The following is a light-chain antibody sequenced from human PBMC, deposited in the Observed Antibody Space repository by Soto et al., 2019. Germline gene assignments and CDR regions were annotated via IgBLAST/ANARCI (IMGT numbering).Light chain of an antibody. J-gene: IGKJ1*01. V-gene: IGKV1-5*01. Sequence: DIQMTQSPSTLSASVGDRVTITCRASQTIHSFLAWYQQKAGKAPKLLIYDASILERGVQSRFSGSGSGTEFTLTVRSLQPDDFATFYCKQFHSFPWTFGQGTKVDIK. CDR3: KQFHSFPWT. CDR1: QTIHSF. CDR2: DAS.